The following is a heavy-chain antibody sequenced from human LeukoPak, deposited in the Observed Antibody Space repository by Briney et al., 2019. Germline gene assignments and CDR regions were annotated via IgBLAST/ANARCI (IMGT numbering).Heavy chain of an antibody. CDR1: GGSISSNKYY. D-gene: IGHD1-26*01. J-gene: IGHJ3*02. V-gene: IGHV4-39*01. CDR3: ATPYSGGYQGLDI. CDR2: IYYSGST. Sequence: SETLSLTCTVSGGSISSNKYYWGWIRQPPWKGLEWIGGIYYSGSTYYNPTLKSRVTIFVDTSKNQFSLKLGSVTAADTAVYYCATPYSGGYQGLDIWGQGTMVTVSS.